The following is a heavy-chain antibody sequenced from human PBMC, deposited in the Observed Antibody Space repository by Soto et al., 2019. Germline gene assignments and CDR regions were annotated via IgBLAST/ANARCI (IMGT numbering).Heavy chain of an antibody. CDR2: IIPIFGTA. CDR3: ASGTSTTVTDD. Sequence: QVQLVQSGAEVKKPGSSVKVSCKASGGTFSSYAISWVRQAPGQGLEWMGGIIPIFGTANYAQKFPGRVTITADESTSTAYRELSSLRYEDTAVYYWASGTSTTVTDDWGQGTLVTVSS. D-gene: IGHD4-17*01. CDR1: GGTFSSYA. V-gene: IGHV1-69*12. J-gene: IGHJ4*02.